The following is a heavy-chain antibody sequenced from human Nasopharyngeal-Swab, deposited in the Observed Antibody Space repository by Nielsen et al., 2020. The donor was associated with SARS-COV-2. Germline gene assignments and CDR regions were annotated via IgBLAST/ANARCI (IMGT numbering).Heavy chain of an antibody. CDR2: ISYDGSNK. J-gene: IGHJ4*02. CDR3: ARANLAYCGGDCYSPLDY. CDR1: GFTFSSYA. D-gene: IGHD2-21*02. V-gene: IGHV3-30-3*01. Sequence: GESLKISYAASGFTFSSYAMHWVRQAPGKGLEWVAVISYDGSNKYYADSVKGRFTISRDNSKNTLYLQMNSLRAEDTAVYYCARANLAYCGGDCYSPLDYWGQGTLVTVSS.